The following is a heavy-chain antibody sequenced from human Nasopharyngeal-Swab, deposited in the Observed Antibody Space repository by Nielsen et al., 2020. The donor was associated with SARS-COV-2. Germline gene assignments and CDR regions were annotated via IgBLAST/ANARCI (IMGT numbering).Heavy chain of an antibody. CDR2: MNPNSGNT. V-gene: IGHV1-8*02. J-gene: IGHJ6*02. CDR1: GYTFTGYY. CDR3: ARGPAVV. Sequence: ASVKVSCKASGYTFTGYYMHWVRQATGQGLEWMGWMNPNSGNTGYAQKFQGRVTMTRNTSISTAYMELSSLRSEDTAVYYCARGPAVVWGQGTTVTVSS.